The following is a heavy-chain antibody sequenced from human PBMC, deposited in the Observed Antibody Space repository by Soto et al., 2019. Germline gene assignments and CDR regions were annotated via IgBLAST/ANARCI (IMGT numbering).Heavy chain of an antibody. D-gene: IGHD3-22*01. J-gene: IGHJ4*02. Sequence: LRLSCAATGFTFSSHAMNWVRQAPGKGLEWVAVISFDGSNKYYADSKRGRFTISRDNSKNTLYLQMNNLRPDDTAIYYCARAHGPYYDSSYYGLARIYFDYWGQGTLVTVS. CDR2: ISFDGSNK. CDR1: GFTFSSHA. V-gene: IGHV3-30*04. CDR3: ARAHGPYYDSSYYGLARIYFDY.